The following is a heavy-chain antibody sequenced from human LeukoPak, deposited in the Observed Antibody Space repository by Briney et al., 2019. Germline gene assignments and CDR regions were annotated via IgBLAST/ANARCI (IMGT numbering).Heavy chain of an antibody. CDR3: ARHDSFIPF. D-gene: IGHD2-21*01. V-gene: IGHV3-23*01. CDR1: GFTFSDYP. Sequence: GGSLRLSCAASGFTFSDYPMTWVRQAAGKGLEWVSGISDTGRRTYYTDSVKGRFTISRDDSKKTVYLQMDTLRAEDTAIYFCARHDSFIPFWGQGTLVTVSS. CDR2: ISDTGRRT. J-gene: IGHJ4*02.